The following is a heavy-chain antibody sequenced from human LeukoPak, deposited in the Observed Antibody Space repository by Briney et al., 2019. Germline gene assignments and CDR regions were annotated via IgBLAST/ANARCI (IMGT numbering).Heavy chain of an antibody. CDR2: IYYSGST. CDR3: ARDSYDSSGYRRNFDI. J-gene: IGHJ3*02. Sequence: SETLSLTCTVSGGSIISYYWSWIRQPPGKGLEWIGYIYYSGSTNYNPSLKSRVTISVDTSKNQFSLKLSSVTAADTAVYYCARDSYDSSGYRRNFDIWGQGTMVTVSS. CDR1: GGSIISYY. V-gene: IGHV4-59*01. D-gene: IGHD3-22*01.